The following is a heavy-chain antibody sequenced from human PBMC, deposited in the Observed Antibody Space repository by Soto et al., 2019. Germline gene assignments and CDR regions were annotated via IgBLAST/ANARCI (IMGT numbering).Heavy chain of an antibody. CDR1: GFTFTSSA. J-gene: IGHJ6*02. V-gene: IGHV1-58*01. D-gene: IGHD3-3*01. CDR2: IVVGSGNT. Sequence: SVKVSFKASGFTFTSSAVQWVRQARGQRLEWIGWIVVGSGNTNYAQKFQERVTITRDMSTSTAYMELSSLRSEDTAVYYCAADRRPDLRFLECFLGPRGMDVWGQGTSVTVSS. CDR3: AADRRPDLRFLECFLGPRGMDV.